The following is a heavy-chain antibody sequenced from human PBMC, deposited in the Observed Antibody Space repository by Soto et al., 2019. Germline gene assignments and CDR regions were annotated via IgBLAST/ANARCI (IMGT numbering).Heavy chain of an antibody. CDR1: GYTFTSYG. J-gene: IGHJ4*02. V-gene: IGHV3-30*18. CDR2: ISYDGSNK. D-gene: IGHD5-18*01. CDR3: AKDRHYTAMALFDY. Sequence: SCKASGYTFTSYGISWVRQAPGQGLEWVAVISYDGSNKYYADSVKGRFTISRDNSKNTLYLQMNSLRAEDTAVYYCAKDRHYTAMALFDYWGQGTLVTVSS.